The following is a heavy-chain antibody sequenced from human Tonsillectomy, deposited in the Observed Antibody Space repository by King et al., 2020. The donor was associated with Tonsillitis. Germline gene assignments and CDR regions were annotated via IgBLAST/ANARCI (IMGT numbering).Heavy chain of an antibody. J-gene: IGHJ3*02. CDR3: ARARSSSGWNDAFDI. V-gene: IGHV1-69*01. D-gene: IGHD6-19*01. CDR1: GGTFSSYA. Sequence: QLVQSGAEVKKPGSSVKVSCKASGGTFSSYAITWVRQAPGQVLEWMGGIIPIFGTANHAQEFPGIVTITADESTNTVYMELRSLRPEDTAVYYCARARSSSGWNDAFDIWGQGTKVTVSS. CDR2: IIPIFGTA.